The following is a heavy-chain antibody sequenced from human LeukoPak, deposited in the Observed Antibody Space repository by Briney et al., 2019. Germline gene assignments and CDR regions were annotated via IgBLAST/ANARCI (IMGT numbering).Heavy chain of an antibody. CDR2: IYYSGST. V-gene: IGHV4-59*01. J-gene: IGHJ5*02. D-gene: IGHD6-13*01. Sequence: PSETLSLTCTVSGGSISSYYWSWIRQPPGKGLEWIGYIYYSGSTNYNPSLKSRVTISVDTSKNQFSLKLSSVTAADTAVYYCARVYSSSWYGGNWFDPWGQGTLVTVAS. CDR1: GGSISSYY. CDR3: ARVYSSSWYGGNWFDP.